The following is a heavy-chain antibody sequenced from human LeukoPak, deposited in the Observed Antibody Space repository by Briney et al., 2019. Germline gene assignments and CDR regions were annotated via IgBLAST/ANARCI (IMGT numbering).Heavy chain of an antibody. D-gene: IGHD4-17*01. CDR2: IYYSGTT. V-gene: IGHV4-38-2*01. CDR3: ATPAGPFGDYDY. CDR1: GYTFSIYW. J-gene: IGHJ4*02. Sequence: GSLRLSCAASGYTFSIYWMNWVRQAPGKGLEWIGSIYYSGTTYYKPSLKSRLTISVDTSKNQFSLKLTSVTAADTAVYYCATPAGPFGDYDYWGQGTLVTVSS.